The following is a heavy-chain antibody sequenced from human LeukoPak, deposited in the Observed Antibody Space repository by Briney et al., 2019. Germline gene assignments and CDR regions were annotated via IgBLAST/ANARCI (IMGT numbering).Heavy chain of an antibody. CDR3: ASDRSLIASLYYFDN. J-gene: IGHJ4*02. CDR2: ISGSGSYI. CDR1: GIIFSAYT. V-gene: IGHV3-21*01. Sequence: GGSLRLSCAASGIIFSAYTMNWVRQAPGKGLEWVSSISGSGSYIFYADSVKGRFTISRDNAKNSLYLQMNSLRAEDTAVYYCASDRSLIASLYYFDNWGQGTLVTVSS. D-gene: IGHD3-22*01.